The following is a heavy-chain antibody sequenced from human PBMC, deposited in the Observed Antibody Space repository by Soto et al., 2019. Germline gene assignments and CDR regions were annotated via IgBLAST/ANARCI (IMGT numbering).Heavy chain of an antibody. J-gene: IGHJ3*02. Sequence: QVQLQESGPGLVKPSQTLSLTCTVSGGSISSGGYYWSWIRQHPGKGLEWIGYIYYSGSTYYNPSLKSRVSISVDTSKNLFSLEMSSVTAADTAVYYCASSIMITFGGVIVPDAFDIWGQGTMVTVSS. V-gene: IGHV4-31*03. D-gene: IGHD3-16*02. CDR1: GGSISSGGYY. CDR3: ASSIMITFGGVIVPDAFDI. CDR2: IYYSGST.